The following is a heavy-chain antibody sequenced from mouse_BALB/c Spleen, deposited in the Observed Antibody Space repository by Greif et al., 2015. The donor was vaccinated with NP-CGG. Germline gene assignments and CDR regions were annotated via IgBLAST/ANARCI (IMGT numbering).Heavy chain of an antibody. CDR3: TSVVRDFDY. CDR2: IRLKSNNYAT. V-gene: IGHV6-6*02. D-gene: IGHD1-1*01. Sequence: EVKLEESGGGLVQPGGSMKLSCVASGFTFSNYWMNWARQSPEKGLEWVAEIRLKSNNYATHYAESVKGRFTISRDDSKSSVYLQMNNLRAEDTGIYYCTSVVRDFDYWGQGTTLTVSS. J-gene: IGHJ2*01. CDR1: GFTFSNYW.